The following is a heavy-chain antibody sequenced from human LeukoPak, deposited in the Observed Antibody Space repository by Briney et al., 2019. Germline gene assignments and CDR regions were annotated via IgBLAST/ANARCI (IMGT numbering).Heavy chain of an antibody. V-gene: IGHV1-18*01. D-gene: IGHD3-10*01. CDR3: ARDPSYYYGSGSSRHFDY. CDR2: ISAYNGNT. J-gene: IGHJ4*02. CDR1: GYTFTSYG. Sequence: ASVKVSCKASGYTFTSYGISWVRQAPGQGLECMGWISAYNGNTNYAQKLQGRVTMTTDTSTSTAYMELRSLRSDDTAVYYCARDPSYYYGSGSSRHFDYWGQGTLVTVSS.